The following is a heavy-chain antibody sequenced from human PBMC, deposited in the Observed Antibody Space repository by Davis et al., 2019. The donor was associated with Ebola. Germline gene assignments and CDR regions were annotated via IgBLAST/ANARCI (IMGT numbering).Heavy chain of an antibody. D-gene: IGHD6-13*01. CDR2: INPSGGTT. CDR3: ASPGIAAGAPRY. Sequence: AASVKVSCKASGYTFNIYYMYWVRQAPGQGLEWMGIINPSGGTTSYAQKFQGRVTITRDTSTSTVDMELISLRSEDTAVYYCASPGIAAGAPRYWGQGTLVTVSS. J-gene: IGHJ4*02. V-gene: IGHV1-46*02. CDR1: GYTFNIYY.